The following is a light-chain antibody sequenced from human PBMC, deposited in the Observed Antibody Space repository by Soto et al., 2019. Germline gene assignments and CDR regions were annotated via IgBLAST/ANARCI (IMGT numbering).Light chain of an antibody. CDR1: QSFSSN. Sequence: EIVMTQSPATLSVSPGERATLSCRARQSFSSNLAWFQHQPGQAPRLLIYGASTRATGIPARFSGSGSGTEFTLTISSLQSEDFAVYYCQQYNDWPRTFGQGTKVEI. V-gene: IGKV3-15*01. J-gene: IGKJ1*01. CDR3: QQYNDWPRT. CDR2: GAS.